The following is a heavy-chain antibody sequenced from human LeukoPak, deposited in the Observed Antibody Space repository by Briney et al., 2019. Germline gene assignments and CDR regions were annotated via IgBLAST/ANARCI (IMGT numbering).Heavy chain of an antibody. CDR3: AGLGTAIVTSIEY. D-gene: IGHD5-18*01. V-gene: IGHV4-34*01. CDR2: INHSGST. J-gene: IGHJ4*02. Sequence: SETLSLTCAVYGGSFSGYNWSWIREPPGKGREWIGGINHSGSTHYKPSPKSRVTIYVETPKNPFSPNLTSVTAPHTAVYFFAGLGTAIVTSIEYRGQGNLVTVAS. CDR1: GGSFSGYN.